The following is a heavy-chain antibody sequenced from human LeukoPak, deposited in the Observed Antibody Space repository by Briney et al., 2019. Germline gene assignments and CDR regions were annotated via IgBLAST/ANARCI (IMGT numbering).Heavy chain of an antibody. CDR1: GGSISSGDYY. J-gene: IGHJ5*02. CDR3: ARDVPPWNVGSYYDSSGP. Sequence: PSETLSLTCTVSGGSISSGDYYWSWIRQPPGKGLEWIGYIYYSGSTNYNPSLKSRVTISVDTSKNQFSLKLSSVTAADTAVYYCARDVPPWNVGSYYDSSGPWGQGTLVTVSS. D-gene: IGHD3-22*01. V-gene: IGHV4-61*08. CDR2: IYYSGST.